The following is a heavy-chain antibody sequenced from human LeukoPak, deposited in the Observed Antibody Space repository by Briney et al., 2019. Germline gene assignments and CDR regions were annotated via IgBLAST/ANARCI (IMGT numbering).Heavy chain of an antibody. CDR3: ARASPYYYYMDV. Sequence: PGGSLRLSCAASGFTFSSYTMNWVRQAPGKGLEWVSYISSSGSTIYYADSVKGRFTISRDNAKNSLYMQMNSLRAEDTAVHYCARASPYYYYMDVWGKGTTVTVSS. V-gene: IGHV3-48*01. CDR2: ISSSGSTI. CDR1: GFTFSSYT. J-gene: IGHJ6*03.